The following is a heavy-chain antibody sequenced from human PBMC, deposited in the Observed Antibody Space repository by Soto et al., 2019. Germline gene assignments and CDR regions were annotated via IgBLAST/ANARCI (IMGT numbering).Heavy chain of an antibody. J-gene: IGHJ4*02. V-gene: IGHV3-53*01. D-gene: IGHD5-18*01. Sequence: EVQLVESGGGLIQPGGSLRLSCAASGFTVSSNYMSWVRQAPGKGLEWVSVIYSGGSTYYADSVKGRFTISRDNSKNTLYLEMNSLRAADTAGYYCARGGYGYSYVFDYWGQGTLVTVSS. CDR1: GFTVSSNY. CDR3: ARGGYGYSYVFDY. CDR2: IYSGGST.